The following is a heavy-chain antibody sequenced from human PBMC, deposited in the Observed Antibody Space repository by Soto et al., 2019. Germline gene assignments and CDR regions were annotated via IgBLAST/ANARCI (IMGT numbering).Heavy chain of an antibody. V-gene: IGHV3-23*01. CDR1: GFTFQNFV. J-gene: IGHJ6*02. D-gene: IGHD2-2*01. Sequence: EVQLLETGGGLVQPGGSLRLSCTASGFTFQNFVINWVRQAPGKGLEWVSIIGGTGQYTYYADSVRGRCTFSRDNAENTVYLEMNSLRAEDTAIYFCAKGGTSHIYGIDVWGPGTTVIVSS. CDR2: IGGTGQYT. CDR3: AKGGTSHIYGIDV.